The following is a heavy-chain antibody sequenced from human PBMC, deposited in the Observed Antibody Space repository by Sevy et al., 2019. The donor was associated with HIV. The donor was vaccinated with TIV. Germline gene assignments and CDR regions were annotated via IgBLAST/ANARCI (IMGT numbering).Heavy chain of an antibody. D-gene: IGHD2-2*01. CDR3: AREGCSKSLDY. V-gene: IGHV3-23*01. CDR2: FSFGCGKI. Sequence: GGSLRLSCAASGFTFSNYAMSWVRQAPGKGLEWVSTFSFGCGKINYADSVKGRFTFSRDNSKNTLYLQMNRLRAEDTALYYCAREGCSKSLDYWGQGTLVTVSS. CDR1: GFTFSNYA. J-gene: IGHJ4*02.